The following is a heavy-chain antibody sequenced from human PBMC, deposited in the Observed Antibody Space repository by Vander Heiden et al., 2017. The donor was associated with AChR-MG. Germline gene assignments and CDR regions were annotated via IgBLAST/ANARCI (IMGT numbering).Heavy chain of an antibody. Sequence: QVQLVQSGAEVKTPGASAKVSCKASGYTCTSYDINWVRQATGQCLEWMGWMNPNSGNTGYAQKCQGRVTMTRNTSISIAYMELSSLRSEDTAVYYCARVGYCSGGSCYSVSSGWGHGTLVTVSS. D-gene: IGHD2-15*01. CDR1: GYTCTSYD. J-gene: IGHJ4*01. CDR2: MNPNSGNT. V-gene: IGHV1-8*01. CDR3: ARVGYCSGGSCYSVSSG.